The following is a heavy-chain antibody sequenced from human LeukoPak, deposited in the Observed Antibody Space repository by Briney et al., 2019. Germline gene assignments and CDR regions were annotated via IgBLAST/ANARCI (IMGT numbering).Heavy chain of an antibody. Sequence: GGSLRLSCAASGFTFSSYSMNWVRQAPGKGLEWVSSISSSSSYIYYADSVKGRFTISRDNAKNSLYLHMNSLRAEDTAVYYCARDSMEGYYYYYGMGVWGQGTTVTVSS. CDR1: GFTFSSYS. CDR3: ARDSMEGYYYYYGMGV. D-gene: IGHD2-2*01. J-gene: IGHJ6*02. V-gene: IGHV3-21*01. CDR2: ISSSSSYI.